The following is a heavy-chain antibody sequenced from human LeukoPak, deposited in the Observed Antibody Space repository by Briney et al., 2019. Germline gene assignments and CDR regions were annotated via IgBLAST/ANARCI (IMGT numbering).Heavy chain of an antibody. CDR3: ARGSGYYPARWFDP. V-gene: IGHV1-8*03. J-gene: IGHJ5*02. CDR1: GYTFTSYD. CDR2: MNPNSGNT. Sequence: ASVKVSCKASGYTFTSYDINWVRQATGQGLEWMGWMNPNSGNTGYAQKFQGRVTITRNTSISTAYMELSSLRSEDTAVYYCARGSGYYPARWFDPWGQGTLVTVSS. D-gene: IGHD3-22*01.